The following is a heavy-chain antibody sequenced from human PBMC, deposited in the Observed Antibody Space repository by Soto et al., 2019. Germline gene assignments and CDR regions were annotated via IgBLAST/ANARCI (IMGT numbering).Heavy chain of an antibody. J-gene: IGHJ6*02. Sequence: SETLSLTCAVYGGSFSWYYWSWIRQPPGKGLEWIGEINHSGSANYNPSLKSRVTISVDTSKNQFSLKLSSVTAADTAVYYCASRRLLWFGELSYYYGMDVWGQGTTVTVSS. CDR3: ASRRLLWFGELSYYYGMDV. CDR1: GGSFSWYY. D-gene: IGHD3-10*01. V-gene: IGHV4-34*01. CDR2: INHSGSA.